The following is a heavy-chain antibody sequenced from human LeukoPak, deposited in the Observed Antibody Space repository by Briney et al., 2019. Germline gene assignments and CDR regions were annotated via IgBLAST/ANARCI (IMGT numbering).Heavy chain of an antibody. CDR3: ARGEVVEEYYFDY. V-gene: IGHV1-2*02. J-gene: IGHJ4*02. CDR2: INPNTGGT. D-gene: IGHD2-15*01. CDR1: GYTFTGYY. Sequence: GASVKVSFKASGYTFTGYYIHWVRQAPGQGLEWVGWINPNTGGTIYAQKFQGRVTMTRDTSVSTAYMELSSLRSDDTAVYYCARGEVVEEYYFDYWGQGTLVTVSS.